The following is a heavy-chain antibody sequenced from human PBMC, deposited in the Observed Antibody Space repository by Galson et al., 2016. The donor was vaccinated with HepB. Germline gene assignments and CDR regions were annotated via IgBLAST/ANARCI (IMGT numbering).Heavy chain of an antibody. D-gene: IGHD2-21*02. CDR1: GFTFSSYW. J-gene: IGHJ6*04. Sequence: SLRLSCAASGFTFSSYWMSWVRQAPGKGLEWVANINKDGSEEYYVGSVKGRFPISRDNAKNSLYVQMNSLRAEDTAVYYCARDLMVTGARYFYNGMDVWGKGTTVPVSS. CDR2: INKDGSEE. CDR3: ARDLMVTGARYFYNGMDV. V-gene: IGHV3-7*01.